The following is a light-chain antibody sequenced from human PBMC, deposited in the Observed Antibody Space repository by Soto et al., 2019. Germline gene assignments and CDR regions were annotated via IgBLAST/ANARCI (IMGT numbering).Light chain of an antibody. CDR1: QGISSY. Sequence: DIPLTQSPSFLSASVGDRVTITCRASQGISSYLVWYQQRPGKAPKLLLYAASTLQSGVPSRFSGSRSGTEITLTISSLQPEDFAAYYCQQLNSYPITFGLGTRLEIK. CDR2: AAS. V-gene: IGKV1-9*01. CDR3: QQLNSYPIT. J-gene: IGKJ5*01.